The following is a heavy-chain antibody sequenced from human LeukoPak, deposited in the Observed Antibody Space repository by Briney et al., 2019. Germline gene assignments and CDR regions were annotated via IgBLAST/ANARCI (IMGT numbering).Heavy chain of an antibody. Sequence: PGGSLRLSWAASGXTFSNYTVHWVRQAPGKGLESVAVISFAGSNKYYADSVKGRFTISRDNSKNTLYLQMNSLRTEDTAVYYCARTQTSYSAYDLVDYWGQGTLVTVSS. V-gene: IGHV3-30-3*01. D-gene: IGHD5-12*01. CDR2: ISFAGSNK. CDR3: ARTQTSYSAYDLVDY. CDR1: GXTFSNYT. J-gene: IGHJ4*02.